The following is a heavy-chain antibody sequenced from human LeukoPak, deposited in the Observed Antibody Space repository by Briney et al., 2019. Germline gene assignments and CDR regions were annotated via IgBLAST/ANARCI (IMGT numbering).Heavy chain of an antibody. CDR1: GGSISSSNYY. CDR3: ARQKSSGSFLDWFDP. J-gene: IGHJ5*02. D-gene: IGHD6-6*01. Sequence: SETLSLTCTVSGGSISSSNYYWGWIRLPPGKGLEWIGSIYYSGSTYYNPSLKSRVTISVDTSKNQFSLKLSSVTAADTAVYYCARQKSSGSFLDWFDPWGQGTLVTVSS. V-gene: IGHV4-39*01. CDR2: IYYSGST.